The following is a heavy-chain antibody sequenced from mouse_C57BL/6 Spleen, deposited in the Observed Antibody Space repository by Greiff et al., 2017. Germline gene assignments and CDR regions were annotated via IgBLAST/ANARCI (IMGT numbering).Heavy chain of an antibody. D-gene: IGHD3-1*01. CDR3: AINGAYWYFDV. V-gene: IGHV2-2*01. CDR2: IWSGGST. Sequence: VKLEESGPGLVQPSQSLSITCTVSGFSLTSYGVHWVRQSPGKGLEWLGVIWSGGSTDYNAAFISRLSISKDNSKSQVFFKMNSLQADDTAIYYCAINGAYWYFDVWGTGTTVTVSS. J-gene: IGHJ1*03. CDR1: GFSLTSYG.